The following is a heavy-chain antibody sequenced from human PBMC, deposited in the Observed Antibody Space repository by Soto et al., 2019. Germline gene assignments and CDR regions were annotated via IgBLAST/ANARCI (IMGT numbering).Heavy chain of an antibody. J-gene: IGHJ4*02. Sequence: GGSLRLSCAASGFTFDDYAMHWVRQAPGKGLEWVSGISWDSGTIGYADSVKGRFTISRDNSKNTLYLKMNCMNAGETAVYYCAKEGGGARGVNYCNTYFDYWGQGTRVTVSS. CDR2: ISWDSGTI. CDR1: GFTFDDYA. CDR3: AKEGGGARGVNYCNTYFDY. V-gene: IGHV3-9*01. D-gene: IGHD2-15*01.